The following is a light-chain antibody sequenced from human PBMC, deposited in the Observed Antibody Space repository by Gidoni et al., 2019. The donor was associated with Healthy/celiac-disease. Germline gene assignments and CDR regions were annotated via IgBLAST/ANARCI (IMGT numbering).Light chain of an antibody. Sequence: EMLLTQPPGPLSLSPGERATLPSRASQGVSSSYLAWYQQKPGQAPRLLIYGASSRATGIPDRFSGSGSGTDFTLTISRLEPEDFAVYYCQQYGSSPPWTFGHGTKVEIK. V-gene: IGKV3-20*01. CDR2: GAS. CDR1: QGVSSSY. CDR3: QQYGSSPPWT. J-gene: IGKJ1*01.